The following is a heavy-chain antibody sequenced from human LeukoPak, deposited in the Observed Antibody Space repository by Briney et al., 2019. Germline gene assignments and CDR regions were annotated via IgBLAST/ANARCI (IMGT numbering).Heavy chain of an antibody. V-gene: IGHV4-59*11. CDR1: GGSISSHY. J-gene: IGHJ4*02. Sequence: SEALSLTCTVSGGSISSHYWSWIRQPPGKGLEWNGYIYYSGSTNYNPSLKSRVTISVDTSKNQFSLKLSSVTAADTAVYYCARSYDSSGYHWEFDYWGQGTLVTVSS. CDR3: ARSYDSSGYHWEFDY. CDR2: IYYSGST. D-gene: IGHD3-22*01.